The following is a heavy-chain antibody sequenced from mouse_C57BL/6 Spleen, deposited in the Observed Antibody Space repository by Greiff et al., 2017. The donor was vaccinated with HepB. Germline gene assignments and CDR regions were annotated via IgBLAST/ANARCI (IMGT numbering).Heavy chain of an antibody. CDR3: ALYYDKKDWYFDV. V-gene: IGHV1-69*01. Sequence: QVQLQQPGAELVMPGASVKLSCKASGYTFTSYWMHWVKQRPGQGLEWIGEIDPSDSYTNYNQKFKGKSTLTVDKSSSTAYMQLSILTSEDSAVYYCALYYDKKDWYFDVWGTGTTVTVSS. CDR2: IDPSDSYT. CDR1: GYTFTSYW. D-gene: IGHD2-4*01. J-gene: IGHJ1*03.